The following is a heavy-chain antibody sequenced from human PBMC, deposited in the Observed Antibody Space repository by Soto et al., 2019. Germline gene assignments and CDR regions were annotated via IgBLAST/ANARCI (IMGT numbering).Heavy chain of an antibody. CDR3: ARGDYHDTSGPFSDAFDI. J-gene: IGHJ3*02. D-gene: IGHD3-22*01. Sequence: EVQLVESGGGLVQPGGSLRLSCAASGFTFSSYWMSWVRQTPGKGLEWVANIKQDGSEKWYVDSVKGRFTISRDNAKXSXYLQMNSLRVEDTAVYYCARGDYHDTSGPFSDAFDIWGQGTMVTVSS. CDR2: IKQDGSEK. CDR1: GFTFSSYW. V-gene: IGHV3-7*04.